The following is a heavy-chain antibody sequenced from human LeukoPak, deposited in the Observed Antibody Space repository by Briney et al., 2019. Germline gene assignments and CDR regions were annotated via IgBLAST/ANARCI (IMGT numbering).Heavy chain of an antibody. J-gene: IGHJ4*02. V-gene: IGHV4-59*01. Sequence: PSETLSLTCTVSGGSISSYYWSWIRQPPGKGLEWIGYIYYSGSTNYNPSLKSRVTISVDTSKNQFSLKLSSVTAADTAVYYCARGQYSSGGFDYWGQGTLVTVSS. CDR1: GGSISSYY. CDR2: IYYSGST. D-gene: IGHD6-19*01. CDR3: ARGQYSSGGFDY.